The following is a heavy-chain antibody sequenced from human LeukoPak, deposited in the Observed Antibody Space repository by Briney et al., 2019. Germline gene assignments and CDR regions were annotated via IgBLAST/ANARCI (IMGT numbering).Heavy chain of an antibody. V-gene: IGHV1-18*01. CDR2: ISAYNGNT. Sequence: ASVKVSCKASGCTFTSYGISWVRQAPGQGLEWMGWISAYNGNTNYAQKLQGRVTMTTDTSTSTAYMELRSLRSDDTAVYYCARDRYYDFWSGYYNYYYYGMDVWGQGTTVTVSS. CDR3: ARDRYYDFWSGYYNYYYYGMDV. J-gene: IGHJ6*02. D-gene: IGHD3-3*01. CDR1: GCTFTSYG.